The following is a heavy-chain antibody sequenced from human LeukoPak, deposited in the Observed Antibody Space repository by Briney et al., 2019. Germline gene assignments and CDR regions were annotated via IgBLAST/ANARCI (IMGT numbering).Heavy chain of an antibody. V-gene: IGHV1-18*01. CDR3: ARVCGGYYDSSGYCFDY. CDR2: ISAYNGNT. D-gene: IGHD3-22*01. Sequence: GASVKVSCKASGGTFSSYGISWVRQAPGQGLEWMGWISAYNGNTNYAQKLQGRVTMTTDTSTSTAYMELRSLRSDDTAVYYCARVCGGYYDSSGYCFDYWGQGTLVTVSS. CDR1: GGTFSSYG. J-gene: IGHJ4*02.